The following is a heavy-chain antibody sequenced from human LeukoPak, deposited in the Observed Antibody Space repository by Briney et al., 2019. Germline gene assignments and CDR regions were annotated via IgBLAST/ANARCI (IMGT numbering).Heavy chain of an antibody. J-gene: IGHJ4*02. CDR2: IHKSGST. D-gene: IGHD3-10*01. V-gene: IGHV4-4*07. CDR3: ARGLWFGDTPPGY. CDR1: DGSISTYY. Sequence: SETLSLTCTVSDGSISTYYWSWIRQPAGKGLEWIGRIHKSGSTDYNPSLKSRVTMSLDTSKNQFTLRLTSVTAADTAVYYCARGLWFGDTPPGYWGQGTLVTVSS.